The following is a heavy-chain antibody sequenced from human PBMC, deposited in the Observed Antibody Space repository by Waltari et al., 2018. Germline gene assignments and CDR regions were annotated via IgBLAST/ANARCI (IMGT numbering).Heavy chain of an antibody. CDR2: ISSSGSTI. D-gene: IGHD6-13*01. CDR3: AREGIAAAGQHHYYYMDV. Sequence: GGGLVKPGGSLRLSCAASGFTFSDYYMSWIRQAPGKGLEWVSYISSSGSTIYYADSVKGRFIISRDNAKNSLYLQMNSLRAEDTAVYYCAREGIAAAGQHHYYYMDVWGKGTTVTVSS. CDR1: GFTFSDYY. V-gene: IGHV3-11*01. J-gene: IGHJ6*03.